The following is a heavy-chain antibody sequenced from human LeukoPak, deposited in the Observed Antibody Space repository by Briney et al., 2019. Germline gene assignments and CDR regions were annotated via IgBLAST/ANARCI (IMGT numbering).Heavy chain of an antibody. CDR2: ITIGSNYM. CDR3: ARAFLEWLPYS. D-gene: IGHD3-3*01. Sequence: GGSLRLSCAASGFSFSYYTMHWVRQAPGKGREWVSSITIGSNYMYYADSVKGRFTISRDNAKNSLFLQLNSLRAEDTAVYYCARAFLEWLPYSWGQGTLVTVSS. J-gene: IGHJ4*02. V-gene: IGHV3-21*01. CDR1: GFSFSYYT.